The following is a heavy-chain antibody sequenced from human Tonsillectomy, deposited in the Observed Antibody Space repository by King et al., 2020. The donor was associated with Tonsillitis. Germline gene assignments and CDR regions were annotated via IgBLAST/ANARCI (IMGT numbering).Heavy chain of an antibody. D-gene: IGHD5-24*01. V-gene: IGHV4-59*01. CDR1: GGSISSYY. Sequence: QLQESGPGLVKPSETLSLTCTVSGGSISSYYWSWIRQPPGKGLEWIGYIYYSGSTNYNPSLKSRVTISVDTSKNQFSLKLSSVTAADTAVYYCAREFHGRSPRFDYWGQGTLVTVSS. CDR2: IYYSGST. J-gene: IGHJ4*02. CDR3: AREFHGRSPRFDY.